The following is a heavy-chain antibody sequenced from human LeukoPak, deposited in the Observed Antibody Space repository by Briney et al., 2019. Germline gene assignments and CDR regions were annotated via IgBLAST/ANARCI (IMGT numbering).Heavy chain of an antibody. CDR1: GGSISSSSYY. CDR2: IYYSGST. J-gene: IGHJ5*02. D-gene: IGHD2-2*02. Sequence: SETLFLTCTVSGGSISSSSYYWGWIRQPPGKGLEWIGSIYYSGSTYYNPSLKSRVTIPVDTSKNQFSLKLSSVTAADTAVYYCARVSQLLYSSWFDPWGQGTLVTVSS. CDR3: ARVSQLLYSSWFDP. V-gene: IGHV4-39*01.